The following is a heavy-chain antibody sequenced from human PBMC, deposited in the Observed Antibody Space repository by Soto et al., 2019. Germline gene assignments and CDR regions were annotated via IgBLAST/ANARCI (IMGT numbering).Heavy chain of an antibody. CDR3: ARGKSYNWFDP. Sequence: ETLSLTCAVYGGSFSGYYWSWIRQPPGKGLEWIGEINHSGSTNYNPSLKSRVTISVDTSKNQFSLKLSSVTAADTAVYYCARGKSYNWFDPRGQGTLVTVSS. CDR2: INHSGST. V-gene: IGHV4-34*01. CDR1: GGSFSGYY. J-gene: IGHJ5*02.